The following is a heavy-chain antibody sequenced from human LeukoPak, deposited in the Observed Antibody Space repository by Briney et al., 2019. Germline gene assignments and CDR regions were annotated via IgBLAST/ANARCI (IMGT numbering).Heavy chain of an antibody. CDR2: ISSSGSTI. V-gene: IGHV3-48*03. J-gene: IGHJ4*02. CDR1: GFTLSSYE. Sequence: PGGSLRLPCAASGFTLSSYEMNWVRQAPGKGLEWVSYISSSGSTIYYADSVKGRFTISRDNAKNSPYLQMNSLRAEDTAVYYCARTYCGGDCYADYWGQGTLVTVSS. D-gene: IGHD2-21*02. CDR3: ARTYCGGDCYADY.